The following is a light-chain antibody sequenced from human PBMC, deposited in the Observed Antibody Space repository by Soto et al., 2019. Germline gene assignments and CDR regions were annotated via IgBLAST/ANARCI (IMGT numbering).Light chain of an antibody. Sequence: NFMLTQPHSLSESPGKTVTISCTGSSGSIASNYVQWYQQRPGSAPTTVIYEDNQRPSGVPDRFSGSIDSSSNSASLTISGLKTEDEADYYCQSYDSSNHVVFGGGTKVTVL. J-gene: IGLJ2*01. CDR3: QSYDSSNHVV. V-gene: IGLV6-57*02. CDR1: SGSIASNY. CDR2: EDN.